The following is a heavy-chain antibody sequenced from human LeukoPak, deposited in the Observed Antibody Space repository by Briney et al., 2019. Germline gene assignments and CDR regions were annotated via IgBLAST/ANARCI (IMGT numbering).Heavy chain of an antibody. CDR2: IYYSGST. CDR3: ARYTYDILTGYYQDY. J-gene: IGHJ4*02. CDR1: GGSISSSSYY. V-gene: IGHV4-39*01. Sequence: SETLSLTCTVSGGSISSSSYYWGWIRQPPGKGLEWIGSIYYSGSTYYNPSLKSRVTISVDTSKNQFSLKLSSVTAADTAVYYCARYTYDILTGYYQDYWGQGTLVTVSS. D-gene: IGHD3-9*01.